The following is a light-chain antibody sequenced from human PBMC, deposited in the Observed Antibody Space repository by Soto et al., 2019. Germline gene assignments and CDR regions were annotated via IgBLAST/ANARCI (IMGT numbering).Light chain of an antibody. CDR3: CSYAGSSTFVV. J-gene: IGLJ2*01. CDR1: SSDVGSYNL. V-gene: IGLV2-23*02. CDR2: EVI. Sequence: QSVLTQPASVSGSPGQSITISCTGTSSDVGSYNLVSWYQHHPGKAHRLMIYEVIKRPSGVSNRFSGSKSGNTASLTISGLQAEDEADYYCCSYAGSSTFVVFGGGTKLTVL.